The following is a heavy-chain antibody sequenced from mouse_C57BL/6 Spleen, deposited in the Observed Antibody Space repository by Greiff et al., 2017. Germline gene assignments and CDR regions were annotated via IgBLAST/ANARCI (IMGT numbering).Heavy chain of an antibody. CDR3: ATNYYGSSGYAMDY. Sequence: QVQLKESGAELAKPGASVKLSCKASGYTFTSYWMHWVKQRPGQGLEWIGYINPSSGYTKYNQKFKDKATLTADKSSSTAYMQLSSLTYEDSAVYYCATNYYGSSGYAMDYWGQGTSVTVSS. CDR2: INPSSGYT. D-gene: IGHD1-1*01. V-gene: IGHV1-7*01. CDR1: GYTFTSYW. J-gene: IGHJ4*01.